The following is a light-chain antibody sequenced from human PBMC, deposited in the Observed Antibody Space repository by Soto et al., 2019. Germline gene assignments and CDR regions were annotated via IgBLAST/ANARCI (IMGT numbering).Light chain of an antibody. V-gene: IGLV2-14*01. Sequence: QSVLTQPASVSASPVQSITISCTGTGSDVGGYDYVSWFQQHPGKAPRLLIFDVSNRPSGVSDRFSGSRSGNTASLTISGLQAEDEADYYCNSFTSSSTLVFGTGTKVTVL. CDR2: DVS. J-gene: IGLJ1*01. CDR3: NSFTSSSTLV. CDR1: GSDVGGYDY.